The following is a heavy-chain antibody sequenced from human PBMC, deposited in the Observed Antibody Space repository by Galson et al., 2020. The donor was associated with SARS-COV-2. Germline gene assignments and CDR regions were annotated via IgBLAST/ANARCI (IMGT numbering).Heavy chain of an antibody. CDR1: GGPISSSRYY. CDR3: AGVVVPSAIYRPGDPNAFDI. Sequence: SETLSLTCPVPGGPISSSRYYWGCIRQPPGKGLEWIGSIYYSGSTSHNPSLRSRGTLSVDTSKNQISLKLSSVTAADPAVYYCAGVVVPSAIYRPGDPNAFDIWGQGTMVTVSS. CDR2: IYYSGST. V-gene: IGHV4-39*01. D-gene: IGHD2-2*02. J-gene: IGHJ3*02.